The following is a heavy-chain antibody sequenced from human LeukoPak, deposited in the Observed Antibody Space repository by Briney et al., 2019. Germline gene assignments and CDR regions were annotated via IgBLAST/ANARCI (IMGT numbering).Heavy chain of an antibody. V-gene: IGHV3-74*03. CDR1: GFTFSSYW. J-gene: IGHJ4*02. Sequence: GGSLRLSCAASGFTFSSYWMHWVRQAPGKGLVWVSRINSDGSSTMYADSVKGRFIISRDNAKNTLYLQMKSLRAEDTAVYYCGVEYSSSWRTKIDYWGQGTLVTVSS. CDR2: INSDGSST. CDR3: GVEYSSSWRTKIDY. D-gene: IGHD6-13*01.